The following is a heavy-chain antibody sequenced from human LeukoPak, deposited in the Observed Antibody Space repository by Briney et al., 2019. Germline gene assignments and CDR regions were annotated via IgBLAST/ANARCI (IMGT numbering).Heavy chain of an antibody. CDR2: ISWDGSSS. J-gene: IGHJ4*02. CDR3: ARGLVRGVQAYFDY. Sequence: GGSLRLSCAAFGFTFDDYAMHWVRQTPGKGLEWVALISWDGSSSYYVDSVKGRFTISRDNAKNSLYLQMNSLRAEDTALYHCARGLVRGVQAYFDYWGQGTLVTVSS. D-gene: IGHD3-10*01. V-gene: IGHV3-43D*03. CDR1: GFTFDDYA.